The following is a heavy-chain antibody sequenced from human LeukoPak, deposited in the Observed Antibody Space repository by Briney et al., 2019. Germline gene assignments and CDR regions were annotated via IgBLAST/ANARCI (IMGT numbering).Heavy chain of an antibody. CDR2: IYYSGST. J-gene: IGHJ6*03. CDR1: GGSFSGYY. CDR3: ARDGCYGSGIVNYYYMDV. V-gene: IGHV4-59*01. Sequence: SETLSLTCAVYGGSFSGYYWSWIRQPPGKGLEWIGYIYYSGSTNYNPSLKSRVTISVDTSKNQFSLKLSSVTAADTAVYYCARDGCYGSGIVNYYYMDVWGKGTTVTISS. D-gene: IGHD3-10*01.